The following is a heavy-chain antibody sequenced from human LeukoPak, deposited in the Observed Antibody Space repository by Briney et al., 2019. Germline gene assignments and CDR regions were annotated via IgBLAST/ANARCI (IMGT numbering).Heavy chain of an antibody. CDR3: ARDLEIGSSSYYFDY. V-gene: IGHV3-33*01. Sequence: GGSLRLSCAASGFTFSTYGIHWVRQAPGKGLEWVAIIWYDGSNKYYADSVRGRFTISRDNYKNTLYLQMNSLRAEDTAMYYCARDLEIGSSSYYFDYWGQGTLVTVSS. J-gene: IGHJ4*02. D-gene: IGHD1-1*01. CDR1: GFTFSTYG. CDR2: IWYDGSNK.